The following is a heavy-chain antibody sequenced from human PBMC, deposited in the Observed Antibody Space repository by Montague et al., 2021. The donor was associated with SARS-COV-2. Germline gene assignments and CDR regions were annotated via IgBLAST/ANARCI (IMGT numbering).Heavy chain of an antibody. V-gene: IGHV2-5*02. Sequence: PALVKPTQTLALTCTFSGFSLSRSGVGVGWIRQPPGKAPEWLAVVYWDNDKRHSPSLESRITITKDTSKNQVVLTMTNMDPVDTATYYCVHLTHCDSTRCYYYNYSATDIWGQGTSVTVSS. CDR1: GFSLSRSGVG. J-gene: IGHJ6*02. D-gene: IGHD2/OR15-2a*01. CDR3: VHLTHCDSTRCYYYNYSATDI. CDR2: VYWDNDK.